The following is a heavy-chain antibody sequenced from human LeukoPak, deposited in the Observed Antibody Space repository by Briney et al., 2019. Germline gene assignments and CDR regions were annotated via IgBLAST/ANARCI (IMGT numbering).Heavy chain of an antibody. D-gene: IGHD3-22*01. V-gene: IGHV3-9*02. CDR2: INWNSDNI. J-gene: IGHJ5*02. CDR1: GFTSDDYA. Sequence: GGSLRLSSVASGFTSDDYAMHWVRQAPGKGLEWVSSINWNSDNIVYADSVKGRFTIYRDRAKNSLYLQMNSLRTEDTAFYYYTKSSGYIWFDPWGQGTLVTVSS. CDR3: TKSSGYIWFDP.